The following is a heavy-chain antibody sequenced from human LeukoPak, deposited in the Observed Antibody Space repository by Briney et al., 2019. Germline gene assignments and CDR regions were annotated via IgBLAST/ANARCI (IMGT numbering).Heavy chain of an antibody. CDR1: GGSISSYY. CDR3: ARQALYSSGWGVDY. D-gene: IGHD6-19*01. CDR2: IHYTGST. V-gene: IGHV4-59*08. J-gene: IGHJ4*02. Sequence: SETLSLTCTVSGGSISSYYWSWIRQPPGKGLEWIGYIHYTGSTYYNPSLKSRVTISADTSKNQFSLKLSSVTAADTAVYYCARQALYSSGWGVDYWGQGTLVTVSS.